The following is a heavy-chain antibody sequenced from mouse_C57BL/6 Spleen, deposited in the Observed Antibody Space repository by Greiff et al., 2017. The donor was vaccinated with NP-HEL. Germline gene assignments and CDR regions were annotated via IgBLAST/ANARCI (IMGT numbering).Heavy chain of an antibody. CDR2: IYPGSGST. J-gene: IGHJ2*01. D-gene: IGHD2-1*01. V-gene: IGHV1-55*01. CDR1: GYTFTSYW. Sequence: QVQLQQPGAELVKPGASVKMSCKASGYTFTSYWITWVKQRPGQGLEWIGDIYPGSGSTNYNEKFKSKATLTVDKSSSTAYMQLSSLTSEDSAVYFCARCYYGNFYFDYWGQGTTLTVSS. CDR3: ARCYYGNFYFDY.